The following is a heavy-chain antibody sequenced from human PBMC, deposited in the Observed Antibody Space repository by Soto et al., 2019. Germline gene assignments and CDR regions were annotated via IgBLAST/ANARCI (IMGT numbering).Heavy chain of an antibody. CDR3: ARLGCGGGSCYQVEFYAMDV. Sequence: PSETLSLTCTVSSGSITSSRYYWGWIRQPPGKGLQWIGSIYYTETTHYNPSLKSRVSISIERSKNQFSLRVTSVTAADTATYYCARLGCGGGSCYQVEFYAMDVWGQGTTVTVSS. CDR2: IYYTETT. J-gene: IGHJ6*02. CDR1: SGSITSSRYY. D-gene: IGHD5-12*01. V-gene: IGHV4-39*01.